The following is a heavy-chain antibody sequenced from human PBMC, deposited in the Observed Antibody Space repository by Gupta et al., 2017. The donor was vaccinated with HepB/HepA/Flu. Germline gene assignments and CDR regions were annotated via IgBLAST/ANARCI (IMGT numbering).Heavy chain of an antibody. CDR2: ISGSGGST. CDR1: GFTFSSYA. D-gene: IGHD6-13*01. V-gene: IGHV3-23*01. J-gene: IGHJ4*02. CDR3: AKPPGIAAAPREGYYFDY. Sequence: EVQLLESGGGLVQPGGSLRLSCAASGFTFSSYAMSWVRQAPGKGLEWVSAISGSGGSTYYADPVKGRFTISRDNSKNTLYLQMNSLRAEDTAVYYCAKPPGIAAAPREGYYFDYWGQGTLVTVSS.